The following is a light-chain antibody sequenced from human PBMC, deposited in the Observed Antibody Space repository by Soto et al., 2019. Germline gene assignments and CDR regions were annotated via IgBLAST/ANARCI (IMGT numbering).Light chain of an antibody. J-gene: IGLJ1*01. Sequence: QSALTQPASVSGSPGQSITISCTGNSSDVGSYNYVSWYQQHPGKAPKLMIYEVSNRPSGVSNRFSGSKSGNTASLTISGLQAEDEADYYCSSFTASNTLGYVFGTGTKVTVL. CDR2: EVS. CDR1: SSDVGSYNY. V-gene: IGLV2-14*01. CDR3: SSFTASNTLGYV.